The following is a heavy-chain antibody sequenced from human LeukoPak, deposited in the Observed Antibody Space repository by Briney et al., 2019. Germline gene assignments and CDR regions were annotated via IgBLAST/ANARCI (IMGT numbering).Heavy chain of an antibody. CDR1: GYTFTSYA. J-gene: IGHJ4*02. Sequence: ASVKVSCKASGYTFTSYAMHWVRQAPGQRLEWMGWINAGNGNTKYSQKFQGRVTITRDTSASTAYMELSSLRSEDTAVYYCARDYSGSYYRNTFDYWGQGTLVTVSS. CDR2: INAGNGNT. CDR3: ARDYSGSYYRNTFDY. V-gene: IGHV1-3*01. D-gene: IGHD1-26*01.